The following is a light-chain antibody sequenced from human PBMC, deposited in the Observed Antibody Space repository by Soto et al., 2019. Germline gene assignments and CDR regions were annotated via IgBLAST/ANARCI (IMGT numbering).Light chain of an antibody. J-gene: IGKJ1*01. V-gene: IGKV3-15*01. Sequence: DIVMTQSPATLSVSPGETATLSCRASQSVSSDLAWYQQKPGQSPRLLIYSVSTRATGTPARFSGSGFGTEFSLIISSLQSEDFALYFCLQYDNWPRTFGQGTRVEIK. CDR1: QSVSSD. CDR3: LQYDNWPRT. CDR2: SVS.